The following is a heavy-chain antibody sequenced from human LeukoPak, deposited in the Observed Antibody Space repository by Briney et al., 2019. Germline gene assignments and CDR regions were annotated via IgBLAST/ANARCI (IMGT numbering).Heavy chain of an antibody. D-gene: IGHD1-14*01. CDR3: ARVTDGYYYYYMDV. V-gene: IGHV3-11*04. Sequence: GGSLRLSCAASGFTFSDYYMSWIRQAPGKGLEWVSYISSSGSTIYYADSVKGRFTISRDNAKNSLYLQMNSLRAEDTAVYYCARVTDGYYYYYMDVWGKGTTVTVSS. CDR2: ISSSGSTI. J-gene: IGHJ6*03. CDR1: GFTFSDYY.